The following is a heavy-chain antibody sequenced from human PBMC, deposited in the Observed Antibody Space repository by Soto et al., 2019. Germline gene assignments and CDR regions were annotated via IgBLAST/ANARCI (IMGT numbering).Heavy chain of an antibody. Sequence: QVQLVQSGAAVKKPGSSVNVSCKASGGTFSSYAISWVRQSPGQGLEWMGGIIPIFGTANYAQKFQGRVTITADESTSTAYMELSSLRSEDTAVYYCARTVAGTGYWGQGTLVTVSS. CDR1: GGTFSSYA. V-gene: IGHV1-69*01. J-gene: IGHJ4*02. D-gene: IGHD6-19*01. CDR2: IIPIFGTA. CDR3: ARTVAGTGY.